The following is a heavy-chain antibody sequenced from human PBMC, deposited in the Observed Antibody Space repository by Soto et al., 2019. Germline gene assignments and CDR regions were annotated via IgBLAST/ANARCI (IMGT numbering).Heavy chain of an antibody. D-gene: IGHD2-21*01. Sequence: EEQLVESGGGLVRPGGSLRLSCAVSGFSVSTNFMNWVRQAPGREPQWVAVLYPGPGTYYADSVQGRFIISRDDSTNTLFLHLTNMRAEDTAVYSCARQCDGDCSNAFPLWGQGTMVTVSS. CDR1: GFSVSTNF. CDR2: LYPGPGT. J-gene: IGHJ3*01. CDR3: ARQCDGDCSNAFPL. V-gene: IGHV3-66*04.